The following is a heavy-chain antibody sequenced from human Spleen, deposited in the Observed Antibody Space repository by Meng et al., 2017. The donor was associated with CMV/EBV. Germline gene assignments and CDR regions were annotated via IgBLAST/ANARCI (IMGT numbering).Heavy chain of an antibody. CDR2: ISAYNGNT. CDR1: GGTFSSYV. CDR3: ARGNSDDYGATADY. V-gene: IGHV1-18*01. D-gene: IGHD4/OR15-4a*01. J-gene: IGHJ4*02. Sequence: ASVKVSCKASGGTFSSYVISWVRQAPGQGLEWMGWISAYNGNTNYAQKLQGRVTMTTDTSTSTAYMELSSLRSEDTAVYYCARGNSDDYGATADYWGQGTLVTVSS.